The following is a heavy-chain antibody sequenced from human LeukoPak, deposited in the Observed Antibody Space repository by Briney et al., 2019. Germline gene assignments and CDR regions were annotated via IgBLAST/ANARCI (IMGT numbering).Heavy chain of an antibody. V-gene: IGHV3-66*01. CDR3: AREGRSPSRRGYCGGDCYSGGGAFDI. J-gene: IGHJ3*02. CDR2: IYSGGST. CDR1: GFTVSSNY. Sequence: GGSLRLSCAASGFTVSSNYMSWVRQAPGKGLEWVSVIYSGGSTYYADSVKGRFTISRDNSKNTLYLQMNSLRAEDTAVYYCAREGRSPSRRGYCGGDCYSGGGAFDIWGQGTMVTVSS. D-gene: IGHD2-21*02.